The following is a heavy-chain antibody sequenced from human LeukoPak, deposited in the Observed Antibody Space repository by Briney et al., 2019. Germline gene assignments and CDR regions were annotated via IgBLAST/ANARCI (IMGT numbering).Heavy chain of an antibody. CDR3: ARLSLLVPDAFDI. Sequence: ASVKVSCKASGYTFTSYDINWVRQATGQGGEWMGWMNPNSGNTGYAQKFQGRVTITRNTSISTAYMELSSLRSEDTAVYYCARLSLLVPDAFDIWGQGTMVTVSS. V-gene: IGHV1-8*03. J-gene: IGHJ3*02. CDR2: MNPNSGNT. D-gene: IGHD1-26*01. CDR1: GYTFTSYD.